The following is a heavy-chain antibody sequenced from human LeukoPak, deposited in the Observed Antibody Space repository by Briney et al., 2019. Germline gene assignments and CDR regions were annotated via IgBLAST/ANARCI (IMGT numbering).Heavy chain of an antibody. CDR3: AKGPTGYSSSWYYFDY. V-gene: IGHV3-9*01. J-gene: IGHJ4*02. D-gene: IGHD6-13*01. Sequence: GGSLRLSCAASGFTFDDYAMHWVRQAPGKGLERVSGISWNSGSIGYADSVKGRFTISRDNAKNSLYLQMNSLRAEDTTLYYCAKGPTGYSSSWYYFDYWGQGTLVTVSS. CDR1: GFTFDDYA. CDR2: ISWNSGSI.